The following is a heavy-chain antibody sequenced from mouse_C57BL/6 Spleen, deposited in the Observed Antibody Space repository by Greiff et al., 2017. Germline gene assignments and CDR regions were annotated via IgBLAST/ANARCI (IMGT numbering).Heavy chain of an antibody. CDR1: GYTFTSYW. Sequence: QVQLKQPGAELVKPGASVKLSCKASGYTFTSYWMHWVKQRPGQGLEWIGMIHPNSGSTNYNEKFKSKATLTVDKSSSTAYMQLSSLTSEDSAVYYCARDYSNSYYAMDYWGQGTSVTVSS. CDR2: IHPNSGST. CDR3: ARDYSNSYYAMDY. J-gene: IGHJ4*01. V-gene: IGHV1-64*01. D-gene: IGHD2-5*01.